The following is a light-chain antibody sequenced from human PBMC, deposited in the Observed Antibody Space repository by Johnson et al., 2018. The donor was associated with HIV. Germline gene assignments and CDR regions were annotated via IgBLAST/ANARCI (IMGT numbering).Light chain of an antibody. CDR1: SSNIGNNY. J-gene: IGLJ1*01. CDR3: VTGDSRLNVYL. Sequence: QSVLTQPPSVSAAPGQKVTISCSGSSSNIGNNYVSWYQQLPGTAPKLLIYDNNKRPSGIPDRFSGSKSGTSATLGLTALQTGDEADYYCVTGDSRLNVYLVGTGTKVTVL. V-gene: IGLV1-51*01. CDR2: DNN.